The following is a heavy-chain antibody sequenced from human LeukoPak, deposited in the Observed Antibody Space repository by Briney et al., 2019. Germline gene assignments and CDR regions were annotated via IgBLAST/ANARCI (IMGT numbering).Heavy chain of an antibody. J-gene: IGHJ4*02. CDR3: ASTRRAAVAGRFDS. CDR1: GGSISSYY. CDR2: IYYSGST. D-gene: IGHD6-19*01. V-gene: IGHV4-59*08. Sequence: SETLSLTCTVSGGSISSYYWSWIRQPPGKGLEWIGYIYYSGSTNYNPSLKSRVTISVDTSKNQFSLRVHFVSAADTAVYYCASTRRAAVAGRFDSWGQGTLVTVSS.